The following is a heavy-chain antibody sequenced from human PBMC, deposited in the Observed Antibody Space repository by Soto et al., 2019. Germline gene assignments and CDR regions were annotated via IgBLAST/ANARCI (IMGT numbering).Heavy chain of an antibody. V-gene: IGHV3-33*01. CDR2: IYYDGSNK. CDR1: GFTFSSYG. Sequence: QVQLVESGGGVVHPGRSLRLSCAVSGFTFSSYGMNWVRQAPGKGLEWVAAIYYDGSNKYYADSVRGRFTISRDNFKNTLYLHMNSLRAEDTAVYYCARDSKDDSSGYYAGFDYWGQGTLVTVSS. D-gene: IGHD3-22*01. CDR3: ARDSKDDSSGYYAGFDY. J-gene: IGHJ4*02.